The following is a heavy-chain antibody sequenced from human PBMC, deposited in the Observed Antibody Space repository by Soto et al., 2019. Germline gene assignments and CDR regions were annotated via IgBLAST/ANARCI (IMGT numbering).Heavy chain of an antibody. J-gene: IGHJ4*02. CDR3: AKNYFFDS. CDR1: GFTFSSYA. Sequence: EVQLLESGGGLVQPGESLRLSCAASGFTFSSYAMSWARQAPGKGLEWVSSIGVSSDAYYADSVTGRFIISRDNSRNTLYLQMNSLRAEDTAVYYCAKNYFFDSWGQGTLVTVSS. V-gene: IGHV3-23*01. CDR2: IGVSSDA.